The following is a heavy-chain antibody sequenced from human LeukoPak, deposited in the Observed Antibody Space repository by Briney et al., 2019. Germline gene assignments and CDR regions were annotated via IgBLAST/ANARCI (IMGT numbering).Heavy chain of an antibody. D-gene: IGHD3-9*01. Sequence: GGSLRLSCSASGFPFSSYAMSWVRQAPGKGLEWVSAISGSGGSTYYADSVKGRFTISRDNSQNTVYMQMNNLRADGSAVYYCATTSVLTGYYQPGDYWGQGTLVTVSS. CDR2: ISGSGGST. J-gene: IGHJ4*02. CDR3: ATTSVLTGYYQPGDY. CDR1: GFPFSSYA. V-gene: IGHV3-23*01.